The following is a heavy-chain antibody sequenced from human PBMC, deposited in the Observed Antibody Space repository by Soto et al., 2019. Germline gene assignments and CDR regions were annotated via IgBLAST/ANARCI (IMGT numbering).Heavy chain of an antibody. D-gene: IGHD1-26*01. CDR2: IIPIFGTA. J-gene: IGHJ6*02. CDR3: ARGRDGPHYRAGGYYYYGMDV. CDR1: GGTFSSYA. Sequence: QVQLVQSGAEVKKPGSSVKVSCKASGGTFSSYAISWVRQAPGQGLEWMGGIIPIFGTANYAQKFQGRVTTTADKSTSTAYMELSSLRSEDTAVYYCARGRDGPHYRAGGYYYYGMDVWGQGTTVTVS. V-gene: IGHV1-69*06.